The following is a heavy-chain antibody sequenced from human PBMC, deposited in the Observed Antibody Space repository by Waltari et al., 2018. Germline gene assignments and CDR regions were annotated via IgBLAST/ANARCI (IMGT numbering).Heavy chain of an antibody. CDR1: GFTFSDYT. V-gene: IGHV3-21*02. CDR2: SSERSRSI. Sequence: DVQLVESGGGLVEPGGSLRLSCVASGFTFSDYTMNWVRLVPGKGFECYALSSERSRSINYADPMRCRFTISRDNAKNSLYLHMNSLPVADTGLYYCAREAHSGPHTDFWSGCSKGHFDLWGQGTKVSVSS. D-gene: IGHD3-3*01. CDR3: AREAHSGPHTDFWSGCSKGHFDL. J-gene: IGHJ3*01.